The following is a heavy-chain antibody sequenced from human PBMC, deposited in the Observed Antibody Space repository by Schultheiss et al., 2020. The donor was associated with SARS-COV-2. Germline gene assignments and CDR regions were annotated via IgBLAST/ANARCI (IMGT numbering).Heavy chain of an antibody. CDR2: IKQDGSEK. J-gene: IGHJ4*02. V-gene: IGHV3-7*03. CDR1: GFTFSSYW. CDR3: AKGKLYYFGSGSYSLDS. Sequence: GGSLRLSCAASGFTFSSYWMSWVRQAPGKGLEWVANIKQDGSEKYYVDSVKGRFTISRDNIKNVLYLHMSSLRPEDAAVYYCAKGKLYYFGSGSYSLDSWGQGTLVTVSS. D-gene: IGHD3-10*01.